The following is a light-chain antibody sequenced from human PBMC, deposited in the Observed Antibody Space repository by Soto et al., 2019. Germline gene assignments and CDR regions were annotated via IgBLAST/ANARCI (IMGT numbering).Light chain of an antibody. CDR1: SSDVGGYNY. J-gene: IGLJ1*01. V-gene: IGLV2-14*01. Sequence: QSVLTQPASVSESPGQSITVSCTGTSSDVGGYNYVSWYQQHPGKAPKLMIYDVSDRPSGVSNRFSGSKSGNTASLTISGLEAEGEADYYCSSYSSSSTLYVFGPGTKVTVL. CDR3: SSYSSSSTLYV. CDR2: DVS.